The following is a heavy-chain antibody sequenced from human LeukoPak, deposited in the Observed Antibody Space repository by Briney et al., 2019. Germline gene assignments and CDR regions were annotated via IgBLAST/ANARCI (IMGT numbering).Heavy chain of an antibody. CDR2: ISYDGSNK. Sequence: PGGSLRLSCAASGFTFSSYAMHWVRQAPGKGLEWVAVISYDGSNKYYTDSVKGRFTISRDNSKKTLYLKMNSLRAEDTAVYYCGRVENFDWLNWFDPWGQGTLVTVSS. D-gene: IGHD3-9*01. V-gene: IGHV3-30-3*01. CDR1: GFTFSSYA. CDR3: GRVENFDWLNWFDP. J-gene: IGHJ5*02.